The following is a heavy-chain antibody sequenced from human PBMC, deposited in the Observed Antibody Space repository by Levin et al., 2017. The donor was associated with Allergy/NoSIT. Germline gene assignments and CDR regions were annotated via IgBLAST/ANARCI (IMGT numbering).Heavy chain of an antibody. V-gene: IGHV1-2*02. CDR2: INPNSGGT. CDR1: GYTFTGYY. Sequence: ASVKVSCKASGYTFTGYYMHWVRQAPGQGLEWMGWINPNSGGTNYAQKFQGRVTMTRDTSISTAYMELSRLRSDDTAVYYCARGAHRYCSGGSCYLEGLGYWGQGTLVTVSS. D-gene: IGHD2-15*01. CDR3: ARGAHRYCSGGSCYLEGLGY. J-gene: IGHJ4*02.